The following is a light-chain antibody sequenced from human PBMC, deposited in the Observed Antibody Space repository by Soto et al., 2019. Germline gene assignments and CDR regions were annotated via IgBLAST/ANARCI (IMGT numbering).Light chain of an antibody. CDR2: NAS. V-gene: IGKV1-5*03. Sequence: DFQVTQSASTLSASLAHRLTITCPASQSISSWLAWYQQKPGKAPKLLIYNASTLKSGVPSRFSGSGSGTEFTLTISSLQPDDFATYYCQQYNSYSEAFGQGTKVDIK. CDR3: QQYNSYSEA. CDR1: QSISSW. J-gene: IGKJ1*01.